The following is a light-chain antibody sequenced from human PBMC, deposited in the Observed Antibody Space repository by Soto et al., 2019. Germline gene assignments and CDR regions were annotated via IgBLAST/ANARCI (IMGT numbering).Light chain of an antibody. Sequence: EIVLTQSPGTLSLSPGERATLSCRASQSVSSSYLAWYQQKPGQAPRLLIYGASSRATGIPDRFSGSGSGTDFPLTISRLEPEDFAVYYCQQYGNSPPWTFGQGTNVGIK. J-gene: IGKJ1*01. CDR2: GAS. CDR3: QQYGNSPPWT. V-gene: IGKV3-20*01. CDR1: QSVSSSY.